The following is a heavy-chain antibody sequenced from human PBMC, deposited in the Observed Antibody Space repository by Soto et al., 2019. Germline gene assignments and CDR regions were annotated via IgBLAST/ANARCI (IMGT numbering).Heavy chain of an antibody. CDR3: TTDQGDIVVVVAATPNGMDV. D-gene: IGHD2-15*01. CDR1: GFTFSNAW. J-gene: IGHJ6*02. CDR2: IKSKTDGGTT. V-gene: IGHV3-15*01. Sequence: EVQLVESGGGLVKPGGSLRLSCAASGFTFSNAWISWVRQAPGKGLEWVGRIKSKTDGGTTDYAAPVKGRFTISRDDSKNTLYLQMNSLKNEDTAVYYCTTDQGDIVVVVAATPNGMDVWGQGTTVTVSS.